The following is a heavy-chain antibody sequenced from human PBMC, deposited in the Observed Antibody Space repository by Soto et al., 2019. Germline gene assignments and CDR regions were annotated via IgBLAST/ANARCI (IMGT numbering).Heavy chain of an antibody. V-gene: IGHV4-59*08. D-gene: IGHD6-13*01. Sequence: QVQLQESGPGLVKPSETLSLTCTVSGGSISSYYWSWIRQPPGKGLEWVGYTYYSGSTNYNPSPKSRFTISVDTSKQQFSLKLSSVTAADTAVYYCARFSYSSGWYYFDYWGQGTLVTVSS. CDR3: ARFSYSSGWYYFDY. CDR1: GGSISSYY. J-gene: IGHJ4*02. CDR2: TYYSGST.